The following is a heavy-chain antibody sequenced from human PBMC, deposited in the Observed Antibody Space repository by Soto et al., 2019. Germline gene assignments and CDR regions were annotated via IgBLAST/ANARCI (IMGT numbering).Heavy chain of an antibody. CDR2: ISSGSTTI. D-gene: IGHD1-1*01. Sequence: GGSLRLSCATTGFSFTIFGMHWVRQAPGRGLELIAFISSGSTTIKYADSVRGRFTVSRDNAKSSLFLQMDSLRDEDTGVYYCAREVELASTWGILGHWGQGDQVTVSS. J-gene: IGHJ4*02. CDR1: GFSFTIFG. CDR3: AREVELASTWGILGH. V-gene: IGHV3-48*02.